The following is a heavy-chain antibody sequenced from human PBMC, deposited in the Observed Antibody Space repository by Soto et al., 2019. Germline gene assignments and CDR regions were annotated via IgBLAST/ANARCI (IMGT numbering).Heavy chain of an antibody. D-gene: IGHD5-18*01. CDR1: GFTFSSYW. CDR3: ARDQIQLWPKGAFDI. V-gene: IGHV3-7*04. Sequence: PGGSLRLSWAASGFTFSSYWMIWVRQAPGKGLEWVANIKQDGSEKYYVDSVKGRFTISRDNAKNSLYLQMNSLRAEDTAVYYCARDQIQLWPKGAFDIWGQGTMVTVSS. CDR2: IKQDGSEK. J-gene: IGHJ3*02.